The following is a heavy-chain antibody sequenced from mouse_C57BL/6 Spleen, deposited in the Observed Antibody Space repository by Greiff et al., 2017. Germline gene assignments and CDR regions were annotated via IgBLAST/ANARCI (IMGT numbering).Heavy chain of an antibody. J-gene: IGHJ4*01. D-gene: IGHD2-1*01. Sequence: EVTLVESGGDLVKPGGSLKLSCAASGFTFSSYGMSWVRQTPDKRLEWVATISSGGSYTYYPDSVKGRFTISRDNAKNTLYLQMSSLKSEDTAMYYCARGGNFYAMDYWGQGTSVTVSS. CDR3: ARGGNFYAMDY. V-gene: IGHV5-6*01. CDR2: ISSGGSYT. CDR1: GFTFSSYG.